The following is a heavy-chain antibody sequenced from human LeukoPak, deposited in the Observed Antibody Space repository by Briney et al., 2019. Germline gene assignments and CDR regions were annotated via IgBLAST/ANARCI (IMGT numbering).Heavy chain of an antibody. CDR1: GFTFSSCA. J-gene: IGHJ3*02. V-gene: IGHV3-30*04. Sequence: SLRLSCAASGFTFSSCAMHWVRQAPGKGLEWVAIISYDGNNKYHADSVKGRFIISRDNSKKTLYLQMNSLRAEDTALYYCARDPKRGFSYGWGAFDIWGQGTMVTVSS. D-gene: IGHD5-18*01. CDR2: ISYDGNNK. CDR3: ARDPKRGFSYGWGAFDI.